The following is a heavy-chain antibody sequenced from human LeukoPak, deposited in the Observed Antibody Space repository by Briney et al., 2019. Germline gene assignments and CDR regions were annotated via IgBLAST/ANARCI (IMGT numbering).Heavy chain of an antibody. V-gene: IGHV1-8*03. Sequence: GASVKVSCKASGYTFTSYGISWVRQAPGQGLEWMGWMNPNSGNTGYAQKFQGRVTITRNTSISTAYMELSSLRSEDTAVYYCARGEDYMDVWGKGTTVTVSS. J-gene: IGHJ6*03. CDR1: GYTFTSYG. CDR2: MNPNSGNT. CDR3: ARGEDYMDV.